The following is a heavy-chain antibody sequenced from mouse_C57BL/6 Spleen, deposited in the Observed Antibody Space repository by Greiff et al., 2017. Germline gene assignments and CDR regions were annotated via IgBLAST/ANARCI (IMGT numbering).Heavy chain of an antibody. Sequence: EVQVVESGGGLVQPKGSLKLSCAASGFSFNTYAMNWVRQAPGKGLEWVARIRSKSNNYATYYADSVKDRFTISRDDSESMLYLQMNNLKTEDTAMYYCVRGGNLAPGFAYWGQGTLVTVSA. CDR3: VRGGNLAPGFAY. J-gene: IGHJ3*01. V-gene: IGHV10-1*01. CDR2: IRSKSNNYAT. CDR1: GFSFNTYA. D-gene: IGHD2-1*01.